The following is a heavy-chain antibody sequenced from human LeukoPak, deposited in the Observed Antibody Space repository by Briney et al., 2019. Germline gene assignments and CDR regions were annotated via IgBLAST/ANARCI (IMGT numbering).Heavy chain of an antibody. CDR3: VREGQTTYYFDY. CDR1: GSSFTNYY. D-gene: IGHD1-14*01. CDR2: VNPSDGGT. Sequence: SVTVSCKASGSSFTNYYMHWVRKAPGQGLGWVGIVNPSDGGTSYAQKLQGRGPMTRNTSTSTVYMDLRSLTSEDTAVYYCVREGQTTYYFDYWGQGTLVTVSS. J-gene: IGHJ4*02. V-gene: IGHV1-46*04.